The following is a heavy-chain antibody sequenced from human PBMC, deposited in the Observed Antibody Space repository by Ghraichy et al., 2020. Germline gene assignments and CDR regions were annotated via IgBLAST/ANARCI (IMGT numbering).Heavy chain of an antibody. CDR3: ARDPLRRFDY. CDR2: IKEDGSAK. D-gene: IGHD5/OR15-5a*01. CDR1: GFTFSDYW. V-gene: IGHV3-7*03. Sequence: GESLNISCTASGFTFSDYWMTWVRQAPGKGLEWVANIKEDGSAKYYVDSVKGRFTISRDNAKNSLYLQMNSLRAEDTAVYFCARDPLRRFDYWGRGTLVTVSS. J-gene: IGHJ4*02.